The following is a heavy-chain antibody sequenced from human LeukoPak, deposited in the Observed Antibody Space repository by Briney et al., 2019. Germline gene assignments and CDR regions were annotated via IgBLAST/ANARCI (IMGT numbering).Heavy chain of an antibody. Sequence: SETLSLTCAVSGYSISSGYYWGWIRQPPGKGLEWIGSIYHSGSTYYNPSLKSRVTISVDTSKDQFSLKLSSVTAADTAVYYCARDLAYPMAGRVYWGQGTLVTVSS. CDR2: IYHSGST. CDR3: ARDLAYPMAGRVY. J-gene: IGHJ4*02. V-gene: IGHV4-38-2*02. CDR1: GYSISSGYY. D-gene: IGHD6-19*01.